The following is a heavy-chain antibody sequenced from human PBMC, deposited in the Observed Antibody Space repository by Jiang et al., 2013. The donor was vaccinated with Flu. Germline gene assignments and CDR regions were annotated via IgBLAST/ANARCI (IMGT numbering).Heavy chain of an antibody. V-gene: IGHV4-59*01. D-gene: IGHD6-13*01. Sequence: KPSETLSLTCTVSGGSISSYYWTWIRQPPGKGLEWIGYIYYSGTTSYNPSLNSRVTMSLDTSKNHFSLKLTSVTAADTAVYYCARDSSTWPKTFDFWGQGTQVTVSS. CDR3: ARDSSTWPKTFDF. CDR2: IYYSGTT. J-gene: IGHJ4*02. CDR1: GGSISSYY.